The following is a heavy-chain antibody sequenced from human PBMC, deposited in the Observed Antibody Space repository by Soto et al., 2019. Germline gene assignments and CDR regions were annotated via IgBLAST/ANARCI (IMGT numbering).Heavy chain of an antibody. CDR1: GGSISSSSYY. CDR3: ARSLGYCSSTSCYVDQRGSLNWFDP. D-gene: IGHD2-2*01. J-gene: IGHJ5*02. CDR2: IYYSGST. V-gene: IGHV4-39*01. Sequence: QLQLQESGPGLVKPSETLSLTCTVSGGSISSSSYYWGWIRQPPGKGLEWIGSIYYSGSTYYNPYRKSRVTISVDTSKNQFSLNLSSVTAADTAVYYCARSLGYCSSTSCYVDQRGSLNWFDPWGQGTLVTVSS.